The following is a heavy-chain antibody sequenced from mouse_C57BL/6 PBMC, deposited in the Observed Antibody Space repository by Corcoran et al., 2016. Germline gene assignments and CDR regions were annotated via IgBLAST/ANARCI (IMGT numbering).Heavy chain of an antibody. CDR2: ISYDGSN. D-gene: IGHD2-1*01. J-gene: IGHJ3*01. V-gene: IGHV3-6*01. CDR3: ASYYGNSFAY. Sequence: DVQLQESGPGLVKPSQSLSLTCSVTGYSITSGYYWNWIRQFPGNKLEWMGYISYDGSNNYNPSLKNRISITRDTSKNQFFLKLNSVTTEDTATYYCASYYGNSFAYWGQGTLVTVSA. CDR1: GYSITSGYY.